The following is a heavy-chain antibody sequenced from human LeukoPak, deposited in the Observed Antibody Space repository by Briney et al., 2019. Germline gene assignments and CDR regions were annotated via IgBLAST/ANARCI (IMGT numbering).Heavy chain of an antibody. J-gene: IGHJ3*02. D-gene: IGHD3-3*01. V-gene: IGHV3-48*01. CDR1: GFTFTIFG. CDR2: IDARSGIT. Sequence: GGSLRLSCAASGFTFTIFGLNWVRPAPGKGPEWVSYIDARSGITYYADSVQGRFTLSRDNARESVFLQMDSLRVDDTAVYYCARTYDFGRGPPGDAFDNWGPGTWVIVSS. CDR3: ARTYDFGRGPPGDAFDN.